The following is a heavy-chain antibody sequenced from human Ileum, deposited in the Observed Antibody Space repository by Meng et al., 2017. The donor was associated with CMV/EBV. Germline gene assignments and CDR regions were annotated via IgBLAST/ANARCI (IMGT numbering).Heavy chain of an antibody. D-gene: IGHD3-22*01. Sequence: TFIDYSIHWVRQAPGQGLEWMGWIIPKSGGTRYEENFKGRVTMTIDASISTAYMELSSLRSDDTAVYFCARNGYDYTDTSGYYCFDPWGQGTLVTVSS. CDR2: IIPKSGGT. J-gene: IGHJ5*02. CDR3: ARNGYDYTDTSGYYCFDP. CDR1: TFIDYS. V-gene: IGHV1-2*02.